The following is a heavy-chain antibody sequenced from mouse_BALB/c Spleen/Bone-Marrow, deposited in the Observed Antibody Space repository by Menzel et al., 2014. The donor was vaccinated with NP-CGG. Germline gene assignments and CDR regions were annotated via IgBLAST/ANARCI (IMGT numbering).Heavy chain of an antibody. V-gene: IGHV1-14*01. J-gene: IGHJ3*01. CDR1: GYTFTSYI. CDR2: INPYNDDT. Sequence: VQLQQSGPELVKPGASVKMSCKASGYTFTSYIIHWVKQKPGPGLEWIGYINPYNDDTKYNERFRNKATLTSDKSSSTDYMELSSLAADDSAVYYCASRHYYGAYWGQGTLVTVSA. D-gene: IGHD1-2*01. CDR3: ASRHYYGAY.